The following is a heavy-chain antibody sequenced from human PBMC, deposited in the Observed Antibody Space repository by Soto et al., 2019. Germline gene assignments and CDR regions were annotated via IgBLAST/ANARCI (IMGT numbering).Heavy chain of an antibody. V-gene: IGHV4-39*01. Sequence: QLQLQESGPGLVKPSETLSLTCSVSDDSINSDKYYWGWIRQPPGKGLEWIGSIYYRGNAYYNPSLQTLVNIVIDKFRSQFSLKLISVPAADSAVYFSARLEVLATISYYFDFWGPGDLGTVSS. J-gene: IGHJ4*02. CDR3: ARLEVLATISYYFDF. D-gene: IGHD2-8*02. CDR2: IYYRGNA. CDR1: DDSINSDKYY.